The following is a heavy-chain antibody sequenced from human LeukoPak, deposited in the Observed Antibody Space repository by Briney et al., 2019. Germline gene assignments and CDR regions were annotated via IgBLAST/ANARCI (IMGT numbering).Heavy chain of an antibody. CDR1: GYTFTSYY. D-gene: IGHD3-9*01. J-gene: IGHJ4*02. CDR3: ARVHSSLRYFDWLYPGGGYFDY. CDR2: INPSGGST. Sequence: ASVKVSCKASGYTFTSYYRHWVRQAPGQGLEWMGIINPSGGSTSYAQKFQGRVTMTRDTSTSTVYMELSSLRSEDTAVYYCARVHSSLRYFDWLYPGGGYFDYWGQGTLVTVSS. V-gene: IGHV1-46*03.